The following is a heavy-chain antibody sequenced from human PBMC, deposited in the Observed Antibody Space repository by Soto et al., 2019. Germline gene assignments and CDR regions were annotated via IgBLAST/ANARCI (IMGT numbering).Heavy chain of an antibody. D-gene: IGHD6-13*01. V-gene: IGHV3-23*01. CDR3: ARRGPGTYFDY. CDR1: GFTFSSYA. J-gene: IGHJ4*02. Sequence: EVQLLDSGGGLVQPGGSLRLSCAASGFTFSSYAMNWVRQAPGKGVEWVSVISGSGDSTYYADSVKGRFTISRDNSKNTMYLQMNSLRPEDTAVYYCARRGPGTYFDYWGQGTLVTVSS. CDR2: ISGSGDST.